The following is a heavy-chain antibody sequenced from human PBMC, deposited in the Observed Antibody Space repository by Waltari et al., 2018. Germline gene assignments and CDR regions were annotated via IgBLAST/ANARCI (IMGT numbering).Heavy chain of an antibody. V-gene: IGHV4-61*02. J-gene: IGHJ4*02. CDR1: SYY. CDR3: ASGYYYGSGSYYFDY. CDR2: IYTSGST. Sequence: SYYWSWIRQPAGKGLEWIGRIYTSGSTNYNPSLKSRVTISVDTSKNQFSLKLSSVTAADTAVYYCASGYYYGSGSYYFDYWGQGTLVTVSS. D-gene: IGHD3-10*01.